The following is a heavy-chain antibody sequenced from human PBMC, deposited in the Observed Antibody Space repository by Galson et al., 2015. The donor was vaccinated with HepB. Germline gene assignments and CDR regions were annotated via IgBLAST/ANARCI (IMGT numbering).Heavy chain of an antibody. CDR1: GYTFTDYS. Sequence: SVKVSCKASGYTFTDYSMNWVRQAPGQGLQWMGWINTYTGNPTYAQGFTGRFVFSLDTSVDTAYLQISSLRPDDTAFYYCARDGFFSVAGNFDYWGQGTLVTVSS. CDR2: INTYTGNP. V-gene: IGHV7-4-1*02. CDR3: ARDGFFSVAGNFDY. J-gene: IGHJ4*02. D-gene: IGHD6-19*01.